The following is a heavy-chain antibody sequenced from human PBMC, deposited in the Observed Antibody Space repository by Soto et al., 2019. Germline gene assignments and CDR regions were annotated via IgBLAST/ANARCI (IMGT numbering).Heavy chain of an antibody. Sequence: ASVQVSCKASGYSFTDYHIHWVRQAPGQGLGWLGRINPKSGGTSTAQKFQGWVTMTTDTSISTASMELTRLTSDDTAIYYCARGDSTDCSNGVCSFFYNHDMDVWGQGTTVTVSS. D-gene: IGHD2-8*01. V-gene: IGHV1-2*04. CDR3: ARGDSTDCSNGVCSFFYNHDMDV. J-gene: IGHJ6*02. CDR1: GYSFTDYH. CDR2: INPKSGGT.